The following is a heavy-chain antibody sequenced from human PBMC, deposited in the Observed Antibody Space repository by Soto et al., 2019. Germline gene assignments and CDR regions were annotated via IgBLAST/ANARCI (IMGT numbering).Heavy chain of an antibody. V-gene: IGHV4-30-2*01. J-gene: IGHJ4*02. CDR1: GGSISSGGYS. Sequence: QLQLQESGSGLVKPSQTLSLTCAVSGGSISSGGYSWSWIRQPPGKGLEWISYIYHSGSTYYNPSLKSRITISVNTTKNQFSLKPSSVTAEDTAVYYCASDNKVLPRGNSDYWGQGTLVTVSP. CDR3: ASDNKVLPRGNSDY. D-gene: IGHD3-10*01. CDR2: IYHSGST.